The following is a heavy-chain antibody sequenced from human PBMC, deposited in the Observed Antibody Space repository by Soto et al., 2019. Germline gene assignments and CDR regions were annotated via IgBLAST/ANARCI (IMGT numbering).Heavy chain of an antibody. CDR3: AREAGIGSYGCLSFVC. CDR1: GFTFSSYG. Sequence: QVQLVESGGGVVQPGRSLRISCAASGFTFSSYGMHWVRQAPGKGLEWVAVIGYDGSNKYYADSVKGRFTISRDNSKNTLYLQMNSLSAEDTAVYYCAREAGIGSYGCLSFVCWGQGTLVTVSS. V-gene: IGHV3-33*01. J-gene: IGHJ4*02. D-gene: IGHD5-18*01. CDR2: IGYDGSNK.